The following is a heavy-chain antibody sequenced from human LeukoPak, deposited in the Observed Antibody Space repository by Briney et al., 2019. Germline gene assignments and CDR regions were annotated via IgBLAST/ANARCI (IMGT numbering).Heavy chain of an antibody. Sequence: SETLSLTCTVSGGSISSYYWSWIRQPPGKGLEWIGEINHSGSTNYNPSLKSRVTISVDTSKNQFSLKLSSVTAADTAVYYCASLKGAYWGQGTLVTVSS. CDR1: GGSISSYY. D-gene: IGHD4/OR15-4a*01. V-gene: IGHV4-34*01. J-gene: IGHJ4*02. CDR3: ASLKGAY. CDR2: INHSGST.